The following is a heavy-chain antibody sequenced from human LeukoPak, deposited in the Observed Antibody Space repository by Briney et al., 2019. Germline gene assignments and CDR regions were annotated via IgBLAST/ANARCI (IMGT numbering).Heavy chain of an antibody. CDR1: GASISSNW. V-gene: IGHV4-4*02. J-gene: IGHJ3*02. CDR3: ATNRAGTYDRPFEI. Sequence: SDTLSLACAVSGASISSNWWNWVRQPPGKGLEWIGEIHHSGSANYNPSLKSRVTISLDTSENHFSLELSSVTATDTAVYFCATNRAGTYDRPFEIWGQGTMVTVSS. D-gene: IGHD1-26*01. CDR2: IHHSGSA.